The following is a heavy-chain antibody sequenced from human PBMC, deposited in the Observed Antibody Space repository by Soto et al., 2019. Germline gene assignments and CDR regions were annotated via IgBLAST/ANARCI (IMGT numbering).Heavy chain of an antibody. CDR1: GFTLSSYA. Sequence: PGGSLRLSCAASGFTLSSYAMSWVRQAPGKGLEWVSAISGSGGSTYYADSVKGRFTISRDNSKNTLYLQMNSLRAEDTAVYYCAKDPYSSSWYNCWFDPSGQGTLVTVSS. D-gene: IGHD6-13*01. J-gene: IGHJ5*02. CDR2: ISGSGGST. CDR3: AKDPYSSSWYNCWFDP. V-gene: IGHV3-23*01.